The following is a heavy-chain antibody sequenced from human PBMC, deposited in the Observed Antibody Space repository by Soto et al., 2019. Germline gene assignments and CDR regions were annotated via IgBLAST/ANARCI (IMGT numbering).Heavy chain of an antibody. J-gene: IGHJ6*02. Sequence: PGGSLRLSCAASGFTFSSYWMSWVRQAPGKGLEWVSAISGSGGSTYYADSVKGRFTISRDNSKNTLYLQMNSLRAEDTAVYYCAKDGVGGVRGVITNYYYYGMDVWGQGTTVTVSS. CDR2: ISGSGGST. V-gene: IGHV3-23*01. D-gene: IGHD3-10*01. CDR1: GFTFSSYW. CDR3: AKDGVGGVRGVITNYYYYGMDV.